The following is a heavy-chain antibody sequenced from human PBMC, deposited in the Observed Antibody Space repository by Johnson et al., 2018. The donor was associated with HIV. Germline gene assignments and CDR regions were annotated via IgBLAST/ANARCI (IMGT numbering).Heavy chain of an antibody. V-gene: IGHV3-30*02. J-gene: IGHJ3*01. D-gene: IGHD3-16*02. CDR3: ARDYRGRTVDAFDV. CDR2: IGFDGTKS. CDR1: GFTFSSYG. Sequence: QELLVESGGGVVQPGGSLRLSCAASGFTFSSYGMHWVRQAPGKGLEWVAFIGFDGTKSYYADSLKGRFTISRDNSKNMLDLQMNSLRAGDAAVYYCARDYRGRTVDAFDVWGQGTLVIVSS.